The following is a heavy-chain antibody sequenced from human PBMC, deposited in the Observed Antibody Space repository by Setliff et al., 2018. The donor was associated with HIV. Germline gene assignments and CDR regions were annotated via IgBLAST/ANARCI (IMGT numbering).Heavy chain of an antibody. CDR3: ARGGRGGLRFMADAFDI. Sequence: PEETLSLTCAVSGASVNSSSYYWAWIRQPPGKGLEWIASIYHSGNTYYNPSLRSRVTTSVDTSKNRLSLKVSSITAADTALYFCARGGRGGLRFMADAFDIWGQGTVVTVSS. CDR1: GASVNSSSYY. CDR2: IYHSGNT. D-gene: IGHD3-3*01. V-gene: IGHV4-39*02. J-gene: IGHJ3*02.